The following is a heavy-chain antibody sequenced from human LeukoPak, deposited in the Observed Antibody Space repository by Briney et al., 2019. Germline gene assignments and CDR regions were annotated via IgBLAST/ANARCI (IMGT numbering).Heavy chain of an antibody. J-gene: IGHJ4*02. Sequence: SETLSLTCTVSGGSISSRSYYWGWIRQPPGKGLEWIASIYYSGSTYYNPSLKSRVTISVDTSKNQFSLQLSSVTAADTAVYYCASWHEMATIWATFDYWGQGTLVTVSS. D-gene: IGHD5-24*01. CDR1: GGSISSRSYY. CDR3: ASWHEMATIWATFDY. V-gene: IGHV4-39*01. CDR2: IYYSGST.